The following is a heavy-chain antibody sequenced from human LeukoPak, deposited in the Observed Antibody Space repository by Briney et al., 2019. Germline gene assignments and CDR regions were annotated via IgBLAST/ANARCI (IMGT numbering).Heavy chain of an antibody. D-gene: IGHD1-26*01. Sequence: GGSLRLSCAASGFTFSSYSMKWVRQAPGKGLEWVSSISSGSSYIYYADSVKGRFTISRDNAKNSLYVQMNSLRAEDTAVYYCASVTPDDSGSWFDYWGQGTLVTVSS. CDR2: ISSGSSYI. V-gene: IGHV3-21*01. CDR1: GFTFSSYS. J-gene: IGHJ4*02. CDR3: ASVTPDDSGSWFDY.